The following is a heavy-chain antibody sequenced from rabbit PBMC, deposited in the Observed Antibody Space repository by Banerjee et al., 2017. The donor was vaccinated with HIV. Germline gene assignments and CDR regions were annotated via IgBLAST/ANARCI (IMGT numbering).Heavy chain of an antibody. CDR1: GFSFSSSYY. CDR3: ARILVFSGSSYPYNL. J-gene: IGHJ4*01. Sequence: QLKESGGDLVKPGASLTLTCTASGFSFSSSYYMCWVRQAPGKGLEWITCIYTDSGTTYYASWVIGRFPFSRHNAQNTLYLQLYSLTAADTATYFCARILVFSGSSYPYNLWGPGTLVTVS. D-gene: IGHD8-1*01. V-gene: IGHV1S7*01. CDR2: IYTDSGTT.